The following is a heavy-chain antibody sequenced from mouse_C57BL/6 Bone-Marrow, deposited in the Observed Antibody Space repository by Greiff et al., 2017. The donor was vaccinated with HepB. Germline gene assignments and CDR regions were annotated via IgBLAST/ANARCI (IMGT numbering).Heavy chain of an antibody. J-gene: IGHJ3*01. V-gene: IGHV5-6*01. CDR2: ISSGGSYT. D-gene: IGHD2-3*01. CDR3: ARHDGYWAWFAY. CDR1: GFTFSSYG. Sequence: EVQGVESGGDLVKPGGSLKLSCAASGFTFSSYGMSWVRQTPDKRLEWVATISSGGSYTYYPDSVKGRFTISRDNAKNTLYLHMSSLKSEDTAMYYCARHDGYWAWFAYWGQGTLVTVSA.